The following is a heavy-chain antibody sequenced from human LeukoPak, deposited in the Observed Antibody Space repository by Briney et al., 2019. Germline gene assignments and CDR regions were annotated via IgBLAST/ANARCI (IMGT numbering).Heavy chain of an antibody. CDR3: ALSAPDYGSGSQPVYYFDY. J-gene: IGHJ4*02. Sequence: GESLKISCKGSGYSFTSYWIGWVRQMPGKGLEWMGIIYPGDSDTRYSPSFQGQVTISADKSISTAYLQWSSLKALDTAMYYCALSAPDYGSGSQPVYYFDYWGQGTLVTVSS. CDR2: IYPGDSDT. V-gene: IGHV5-51*01. D-gene: IGHD3-10*01. CDR1: GYSFTSYW.